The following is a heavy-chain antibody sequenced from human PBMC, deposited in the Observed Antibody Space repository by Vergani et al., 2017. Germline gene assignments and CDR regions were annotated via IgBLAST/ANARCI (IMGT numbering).Heavy chain of an antibody. Sequence: EVQLVQSGPEVKKPGESLKISCQGSGNRFSTDWIGWVRQRPGKGLEWMGIIYIGDSDTRDSPSFQGQVTISADKSISTAYLQWSSLKASDTAMYYCARHHEDYGDHGAVDIWCQEAIVVVSS. D-gene: IGHD4-17*01. J-gene: IGHJ3*02. CDR3: ARHHEDYGDHGAVDI. V-gene: IGHV5-51*01. CDR1: GNRFSTDW. CDR2: IYIGDSDT.